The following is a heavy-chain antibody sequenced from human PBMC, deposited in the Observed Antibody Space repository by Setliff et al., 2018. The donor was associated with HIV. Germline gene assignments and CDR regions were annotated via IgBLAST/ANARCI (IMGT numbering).Heavy chain of an antibody. CDR3: ARHPREETQRNYKFDS. V-gene: IGHV4-39*01. CDR1: GGSVSTTSYS. J-gene: IGHJ4*02. CDR2: IHTSGRT. D-gene: IGHD1-7*01. Sequence: SETLSLTCTVSGGSVSTTSYSWGWIRQPPGKGLEWIGYIHTSGRTNYNYPFKTRATISRDTSKNQFSLRLSSVTATDTAMYYCARHPREETQRNYKFDSWGQGTLVTVSS.